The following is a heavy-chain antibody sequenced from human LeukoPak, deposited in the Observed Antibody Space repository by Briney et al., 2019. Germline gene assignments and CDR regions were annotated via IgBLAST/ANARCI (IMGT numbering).Heavy chain of an antibody. V-gene: IGHV3-72*01. Sequence: GGSLRLSCAASGFTFSDPYMDWVRQAPGKGLEWVGRITNKGTAYTTQYAASVRGRFTISRDDSKNSLYLQMTSLKTEDTAVYYCVRDWHTAFFKWGQGALVTVSS. J-gene: IGHJ4*02. CDR3: VRDWHTAFFK. D-gene: IGHD5-18*01. CDR1: GFTFSDPY. CDR2: ITNKGTAYTT.